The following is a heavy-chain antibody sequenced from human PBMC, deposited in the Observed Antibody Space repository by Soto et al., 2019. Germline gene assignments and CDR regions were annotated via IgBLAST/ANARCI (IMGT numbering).Heavy chain of an antibody. CDR2: LYYSGST. Sequence: QLQLQESGPGLVKPSETLSLTCTVSGGSISSSSYYWGWIRQPPGKGLEWIGSLYYSGSTYYNPSLQRRVHISVDTTKNQFPVKLISVTAPDTAVYYCVGSGYSPFDYCGQGTLVTVSS. CDR3: VGSGYSPFDY. CDR1: GGSISSSSYY. V-gene: IGHV4-39*01. D-gene: IGHD3-22*01. J-gene: IGHJ4*02.